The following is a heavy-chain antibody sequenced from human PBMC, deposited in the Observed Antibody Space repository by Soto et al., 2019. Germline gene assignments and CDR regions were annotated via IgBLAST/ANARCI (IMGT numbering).Heavy chain of an antibody. J-gene: IGHJ4*02. CDR2: INPNSGGT. D-gene: IGHD3-22*01. CDR3: AREYDSSGYYSSPIYYFDY. V-gene: IGHV1-2*04. CDR1: GYTFTGYY. Sequence: ASVKVSCKASGYTFTGYYMHWVRQAPGQGLEWMGWINPNSGGTNYAQKFQGWVTMTRDTSISTAYMELSRLSSEETAVFFCAREYDSSGYYSSPIYYFDYGGQETLVPVPS.